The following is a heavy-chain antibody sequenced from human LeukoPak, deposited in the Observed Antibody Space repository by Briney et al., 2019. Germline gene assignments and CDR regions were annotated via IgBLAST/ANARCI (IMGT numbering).Heavy chain of an antibody. J-gene: IGHJ4*02. V-gene: IGHV4-59*01. CDR2: LFYGGST. CDR1: RSPISGYC. CDR3: ARGSVTPDAGY. Sequence: PSETLSLTCDVSRSPISGYCWSWIRQSPGKGLEWIGFLFYGGSTDYNPSLKSRVTMSVDTSKSQFYLTLSSVTAADTAVYYCARGSVTPDAGYWGQGTLVTVSS. D-gene: IGHD4-17*01.